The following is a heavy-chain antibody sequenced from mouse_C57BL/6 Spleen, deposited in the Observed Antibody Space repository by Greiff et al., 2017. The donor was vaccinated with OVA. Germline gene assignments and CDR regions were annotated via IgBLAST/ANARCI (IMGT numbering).Heavy chain of an antibody. CDR1: GFSLTSYG. CDR2: IWGDGST. V-gene: IGHV2-3*01. J-gene: IGHJ4*01. Sequence: QVQLKQSGPDLVAPSQRLSITCTVPGFSLTSYGVSWVRQPPGKGLAWLGVIWGDGSTNYHSALISRLSISKDNSKSQVFTKLNSLQTEDTATYYWAKEGDYDNYAMDYGGQGTSVTVSS. CDR3: AKEGDYDNYAMDY. D-gene: IGHD2-4*01.